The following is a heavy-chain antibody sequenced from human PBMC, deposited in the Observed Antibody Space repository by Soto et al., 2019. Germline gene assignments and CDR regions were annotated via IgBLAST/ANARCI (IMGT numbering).Heavy chain of an antibody. J-gene: IGHJ6*03. CDR1: GYTFTSYD. Sequence: GASVKVSCKASGYTFTSYDINWVRQATGQGLEWMGWMNPNGGNTGYAQKFQGRVTMTRNTSISTAYMELSSLRSEDTAVYYCARVGLDCSSTSCYIYYYYYYMDVWGKGTTVTVSS. CDR2: MNPNGGNT. V-gene: IGHV1-8*01. CDR3: ARVGLDCSSTSCYIYYYYYYMDV. D-gene: IGHD2-2*02.